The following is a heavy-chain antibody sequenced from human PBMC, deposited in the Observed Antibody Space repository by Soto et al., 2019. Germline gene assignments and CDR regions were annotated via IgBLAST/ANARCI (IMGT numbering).Heavy chain of an antibody. V-gene: IGHV1-2*02. D-gene: IGHD2-21*02. CDR3: ARAVYCGDDCYSYGTDV. Sequence: QVQVVQSGAEVKKPGASVKISCKTSGYSFTDDYLHWVRQAPGQGLEWVGWINPHSGSTNFAQKFLGRVSMTRDTSISTAYMELFSLTSDDTAIYYCARAVYCGDDCYSYGTDVWGQGTTVTVSS. CDR1: GYSFTDDY. CDR2: INPHSGST. J-gene: IGHJ6*02.